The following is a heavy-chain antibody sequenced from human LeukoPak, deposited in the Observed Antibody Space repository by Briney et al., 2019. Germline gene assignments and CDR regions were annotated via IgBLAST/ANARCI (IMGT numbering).Heavy chain of an antibody. Sequence: SETLSLTCTVSGGSISSYYWSWIRQPPGRGLEWIGYIYHSGITYYNPSLKSRVTISVDRSKNQFSLKLSSVTAADTAVYYCARAGGDDGAFDIWGQGTMVTVSS. CDR1: GGSISSYY. V-gene: IGHV4-59*12. CDR3: ARAGGDDGAFDI. D-gene: IGHD3-16*01. J-gene: IGHJ3*02. CDR2: IYHSGIT.